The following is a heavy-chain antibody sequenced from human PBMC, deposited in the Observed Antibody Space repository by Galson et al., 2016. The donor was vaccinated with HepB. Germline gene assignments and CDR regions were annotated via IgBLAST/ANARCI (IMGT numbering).Heavy chain of an antibody. V-gene: IGHV4-4*02. Sequence: SETLSLTCSVSGGSINSSHWWTWVRQSPLKGLEWIGEIYHSGSTNYNPSLKSRVAMSVDMSRNQVSLMVNSVTAADTAIYYCAACGGNCYEFGMVVWGPGITVTVSS. CDR3: AACGGNCYEFGMVV. CDR1: GGSINSSHW. J-gene: IGHJ6*02. CDR2: IYHSGST. D-gene: IGHD2-21*01.